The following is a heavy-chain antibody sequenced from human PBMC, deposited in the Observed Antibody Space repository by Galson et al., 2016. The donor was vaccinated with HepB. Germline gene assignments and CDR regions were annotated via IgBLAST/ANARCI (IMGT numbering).Heavy chain of an antibody. CDR1: TVTFRNYG. CDR2: IHIDGSTT. Sequence: SLRLSCAASTVTFRNYGMHWVRQAPGKGLVWVSYIHIDGSTTTYADSVKGRFTISRDNAKRMLYLQMNSLRAKDTAVYYCTRALDVWDKGTTVTVSS. J-gene: IGHJ6*04. V-gene: IGHV3-74*01. CDR3: TRALDV.